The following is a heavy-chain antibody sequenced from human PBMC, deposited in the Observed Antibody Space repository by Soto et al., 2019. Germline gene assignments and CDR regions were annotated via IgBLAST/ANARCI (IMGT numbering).Heavy chain of an antibody. V-gene: IGHV4-39*01. CDR1: GGSISSSSYF. CDR2: THYSGST. J-gene: IGHJ5*02. CDR3: VREFGGQSDP. D-gene: IGHD3-16*01. Sequence: QLQLQESGPGLVKPSETLSLTCTVSGGSISSSSYFWWAWIRQPPGQGLEWIGSTHYSGSTFYKPSLKSRVTISVDTPKDQFSLRLTSVTAADTAVYYCVREFGGQSDPWGQGTLVTVSS.